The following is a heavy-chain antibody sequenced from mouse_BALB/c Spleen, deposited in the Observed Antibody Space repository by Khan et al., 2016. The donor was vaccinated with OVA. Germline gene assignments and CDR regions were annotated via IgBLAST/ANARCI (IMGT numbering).Heavy chain of an antibody. J-gene: IGHJ2*01. CDR2: LNSGSTTI. D-gene: IGHD4-1*01. CDR1: GFTFSSFG. V-gene: IGHV5-17*02. Sequence: EVQLQESGGGLVQPGGSRKLSCAASGFTFSSFGMHWVRQAPEKGLEWVAYLNSGSTTIYYADPVKGRFTVSRDNPKNTLFLQMTSLRSEDTAMYYCARGNWAYWGQGTTLTVSS. CDR3: ARGNWAY.